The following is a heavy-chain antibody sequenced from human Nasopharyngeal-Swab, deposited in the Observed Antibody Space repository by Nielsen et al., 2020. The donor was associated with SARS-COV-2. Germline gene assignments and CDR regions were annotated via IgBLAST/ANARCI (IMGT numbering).Heavy chain of an antibody. CDR3: ARVDTAMATFDY. Sequence: ASVKVSCKASGYTFTSYGISRVRQAPGQGLEWMGWINPNSGGTNYAQKFQGWVTMTRDTSISTAYMELSRLRSDDTAVYYCARVDTAMATFDYWGQGTLVTVSS. CDR1: GYTFTSYG. V-gene: IGHV1-2*04. D-gene: IGHD5-18*01. CDR2: INPNSGGT. J-gene: IGHJ4*02.